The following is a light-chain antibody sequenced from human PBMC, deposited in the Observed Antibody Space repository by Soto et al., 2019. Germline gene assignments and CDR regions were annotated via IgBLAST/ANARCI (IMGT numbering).Light chain of an antibody. CDR2: DNH. V-gene: IGLV1-51*01. Sequence: QSVLTQPPSVSAAPGQKVTISCSGSSSNIGNNYVSWFQQLPGTAPKLLIYDNHKRPSGIPDRFSDSKSGTSATLGITGLQTGDEADYYCGTWDNSLSAGVFGTGTKLTVL. CDR1: SSNIGNNY. J-gene: IGLJ1*01. CDR3: GTWDNSLSAGV.